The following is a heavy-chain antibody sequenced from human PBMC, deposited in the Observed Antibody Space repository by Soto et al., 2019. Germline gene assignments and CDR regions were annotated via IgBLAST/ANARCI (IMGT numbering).Heavy chain of an antibody. CDR2: IVVGSGNT. CDR3: AAADAQLELRYYYYYGMEV. D-gene: IGHD1-7*01. V-gene: IGHV1-58*01. CDR1: GVTFTSSA. J-gene: IGHJ6*02. Sequence: GASVKVSCKASGVTFTSSAVQWVRQARGQRLEWIGWIVVGSGNTNYAQKFQERVTITRDMSTSTAYMELSSLRSEDTAVYYCAAADAQLELRYYYYYGMEVWGQGTTVTVSS.